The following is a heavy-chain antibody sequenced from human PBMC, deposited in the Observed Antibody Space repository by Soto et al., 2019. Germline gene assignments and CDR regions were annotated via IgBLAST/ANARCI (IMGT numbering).Heavy chain of an antibody. CDR1: GYTFTSYG. D-gene: IGHD3-3*01. CDR3: ARDLKFAYDFWSGYYTGDTPDASDI. J-gene: IGHJ3*02. V-gene: IGHV1-18*01. Sequence: QVQLVQSGAEVKKPGASVKVSCKASGYTFTSYGISWVRQAPGQGLEWMGWISAYNGNTNYAQKLQGRVTMTTDTSTSTAYMELRSLRSDDTAVYYCARDLKFAYDFWSGYYTGDTPDASDIWGQGTMVTVSS. CDR2: ISAYNGNT.